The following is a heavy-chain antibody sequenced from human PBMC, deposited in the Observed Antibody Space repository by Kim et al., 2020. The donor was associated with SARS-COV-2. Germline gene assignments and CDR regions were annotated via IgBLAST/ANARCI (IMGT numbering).Heavy chain of an antibody. D-gene: IGHD3-3*01. CDR1: GYSFTSYW. J-gene: IGHJ4*02. V-gene: IGHV5-10-1*01. CDR3: ARLMGEGVVWSGYSPPDY. CDR2: IDPSDSYT. Sequence: GESLKISCKGSGYSFTSYWISWVRQMPGKGLEWMGRIDPSDSYTNYSPSFQGHVTISADKSISTAYLQWSSLKASDTAMYYCARLMGEGVVWSGYSPPDYWGQGTLVTVSS.